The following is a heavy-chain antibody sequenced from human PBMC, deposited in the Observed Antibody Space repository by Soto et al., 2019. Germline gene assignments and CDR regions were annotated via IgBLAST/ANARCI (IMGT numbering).Heavy chain of an antibody. CDR3: AASLGSLYGRVHDGMYV. D-gene: IGHD3-16*01. CDR1: GFTFTSSA. J-gene: IGHJ6*02. V-gene: IGHV1-58*01. CDR2: IVVGSGNT. Sequence: SVKVSCKACGFTFTSSAVQWVRQARGQRLEWIGWIVVGSGNTNYAQKFQERVTITRDMSTSTAYMELSSLRSEDTAVYYCAASLGSLYGRVHDGMYVWGQGTTVTVSS.